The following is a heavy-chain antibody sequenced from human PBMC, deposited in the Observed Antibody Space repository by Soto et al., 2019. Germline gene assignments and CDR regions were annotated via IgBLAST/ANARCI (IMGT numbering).Heavy chain of an antibody. V-gene: IGHV3-53*01. CDR3: AREGIGGYLTGEYYFDY. CDR1: GFTVSSNY. D-gene: IGHD3-22*01. CDR2: IYSGGST. J-gene: IGHJ4*02. Sequence: PGGSLRLSCAASGFTVSSNYMSWVRQAPGKGLEWVSVIYSGGSTYYADSVKGRFTISRDNSKNTLYLQMNSLRAEDTAVYYCAREGIGGYLTGEYYFDYWGQGTLVTVSS.